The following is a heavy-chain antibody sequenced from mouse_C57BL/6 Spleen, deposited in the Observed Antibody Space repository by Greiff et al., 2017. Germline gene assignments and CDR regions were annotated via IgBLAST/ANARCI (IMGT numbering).Heavy chain of an antibody. V-gene: IGHV1-15*01. CDR1: GYTFTDYE. J-gene: IGHJ3*01. CDR2: IDPETGGT. CDR3: TRESTMVPFAY. D-gene: IGHD2-2*01. Sequence: VQLQQSGAELVRPGASVTLSCKASGYTFTDYEMHWVKQTPVHGLEWIGAIDPETGGTAYHQKFKGKAILTADKSSSTAYMELRSLTSEDSAVYYCTRESTMVPFAYWGQGTLVTVSA.